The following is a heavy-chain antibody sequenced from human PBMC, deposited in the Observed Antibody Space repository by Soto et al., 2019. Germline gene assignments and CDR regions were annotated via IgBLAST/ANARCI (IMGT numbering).Heavy chain of an antibody. J-gene: IGHJ4*02. CDR2: IIPILGIA. V-gene: IGHV1-69*02. D-gene: IGHD4-17*01. CDR1: GGTFSSYT. Sequence: GASVKVSCKASGGTFSSYTISWVRQAPGQGLEWMGRIIPILGIANYAQKFQGRVTITADKSTSTAYMELSSLRSEDTAVYYCASPNDYGDYYFDYWGQGTLVTVSS. CDR3: ASPNDYGDYYFDY.